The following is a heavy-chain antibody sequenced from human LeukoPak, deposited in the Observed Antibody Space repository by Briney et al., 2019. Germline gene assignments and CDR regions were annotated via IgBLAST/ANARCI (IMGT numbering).Heavy chain of an antibody. CDR3: ARGKAVATTWDYYYMDV. V-gene: IGHV3-11*01. J-gene: IGHJ6*03. CDR1: GFTFSDYY. D-gene: IGHD6-19*01. Sequence: PGGSLRLSCAASGFTFSDYYMSWIRQAPGKGLEGVSYISSSGSTIYYADSVKGRFTISRDNAKNSLYLQMNSLRAEDTAVYYCARGKAVATTWDYYYMDVWGKGTTVTISS. CDR2: ISSSGSTI.